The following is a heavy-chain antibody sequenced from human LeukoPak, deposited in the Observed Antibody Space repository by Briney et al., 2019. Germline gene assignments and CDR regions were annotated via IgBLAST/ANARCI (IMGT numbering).Heavy chain of an antibody. V-gene: IGHV3-74*01. J-gene: IGHJ4*02. D-gene: IGHD4-23*01. Sequence: GGSLRLSCAASGFTFSSYAMSWVRQAPGKGLVWVSRISSDGSSTRYADSVKGRFTISRDNAKNTLYLQMNSLRAEDTAVYYCARENDGGNSFDYWGQGTLVTVFS. CDR3: ARENDGGNSFDY. CDR1: GFTFSSYA. CDR2: ISSDGSST.